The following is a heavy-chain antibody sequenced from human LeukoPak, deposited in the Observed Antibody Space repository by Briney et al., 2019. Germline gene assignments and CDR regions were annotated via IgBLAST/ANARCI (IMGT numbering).Heavy chain of an antibody. CDR3: ARERFWSGYYTDAFDI. J-gene: IGHJ3*02. CDR1: GGTFSSYA. Sequence: ASVKVSCKASGGTFSSYAISWVRQAPGQGLEWTGGIITIFGTANYAQKFQGRVTITSDESTSTAYMELSSLRSEDTAVYYCARERFWSGYYTDAFDIWGQGTMVTVSS. V-gene: IGHV1-69*13. D-gene: IGHD3-3*01. CDR2: IITIFGTA.